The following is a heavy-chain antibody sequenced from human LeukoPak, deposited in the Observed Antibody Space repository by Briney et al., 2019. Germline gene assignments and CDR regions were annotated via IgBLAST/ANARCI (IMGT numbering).Heavy chain of an antibody. V-gene: IGHV3-30*18. J-gene: IGHJ5*02. Sequence: GGSLRLSCAASGFTFSSYWMSWVRQAPGKRLEWVAVISYDGSNKYYADSVKGRFTISRDNSKNTLYLQMNSLRAEDTAVYYCAKDPGYSYGFYNWFDPWGQGTLVTVSS. CDR2: ISYDGSNK. D-gene: IGHD5-18*01. CDR3: AKDPGYSYGFYNWFDP. CDR1: GFTFSSYW.